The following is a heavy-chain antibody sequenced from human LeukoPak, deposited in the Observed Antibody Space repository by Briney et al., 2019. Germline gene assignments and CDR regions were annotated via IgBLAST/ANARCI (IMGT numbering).Heavy chain of an antibody. CDR3: ARMGIPSRYYFDY. CDR2: IYYSGST. V-gene: IGHV4-61*10. D-gene: IGHD2-2*01. J-gene: IGHJ4*02. Sequence: SETLSLTCTVSGGSISSGSYYWSWIRQPAGKGLEWIGSIYYSGSTNYNPSLKSRVTMSVDTSKNQFSLKLSSVTAADTAVYYCARMGIPSRYYFDYWGQGTLVTVSS. CDR1: GGSISSGSYY.